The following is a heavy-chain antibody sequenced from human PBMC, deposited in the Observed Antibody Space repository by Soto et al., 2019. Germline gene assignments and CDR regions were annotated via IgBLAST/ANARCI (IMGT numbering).Heavy chain of an antibody. CDR1: GFTFSSYA. D-gene: IGHD6-13*01. CDR2: ISYDGSNK. CDR3: AREGSSRNDY. V-gene: IGHV3-30-3*01. Sequence: GGSLRLSCAASGFTFSSYAMHWVRQAPGKGLEWVAVISYDGSNKYYADSVKGRFTISRDNSKNTLYLQMNSLRAEDTAVYYCAREGSSRNDYWGQGTLVTVSS. J-gene: IGHJ4*02.